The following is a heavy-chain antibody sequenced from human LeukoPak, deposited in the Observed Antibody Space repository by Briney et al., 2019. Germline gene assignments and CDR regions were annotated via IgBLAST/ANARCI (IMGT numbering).Heavy chain of an antibody. V-gene: IGHV3-30*04. J-gene: IGHJ6*02. CDR2: ISYDGSNK. Sequence: PGGSLRLSCSGSGFTFGDYAMSWVRQAPGKGLEWVAVISYDGSNKYYADSVKGRFTISRDNSKNTLYLQMNSLRAEDTAVYYCPKDLGAWLLTLSYYYYGMDVWAKGPRSPSP. D-gene: IGHD3-9*01. CDR3: PKDLGAWLLTLSYYYYGMDV. CDR1: GFTFGDYA.